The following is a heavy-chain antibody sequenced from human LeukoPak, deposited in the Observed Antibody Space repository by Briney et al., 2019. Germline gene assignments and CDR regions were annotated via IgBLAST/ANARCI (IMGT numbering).Heavy chain of an antibody. D-gene: IGHD3-10*01. V-gene: IGHV3-53*01. CDR2: IYSRGST. CDR3: ARDFTYGSGSF. CDR1: GFTVSSFY. J-gene: IGHJ4*02. Sequence: GGSLRLSCAASGFTVSSFYMSWVRQAPGKGLEWVSVIYSRGSTSYADSVKGRFTISRDDSKNTLYLQMSSLRAEDTAVYYCARDFTYGSGSFGGQGALVTVSS.